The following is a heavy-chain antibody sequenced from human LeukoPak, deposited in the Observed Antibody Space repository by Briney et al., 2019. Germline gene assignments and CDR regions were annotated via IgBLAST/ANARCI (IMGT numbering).Heavy chain of an antibody. CDR2: ISGSGGST. V-gene: IGHV3-23*01. CDR1: GFTFSSYA. D-gene: IGHD2-15*01. Sequence: PGGSLRLSCAASGFTFSSYAMSWVRQAPGKGLEGVSAISGSGGSTYYADSVKGRFTISRDNSKNTLYLQMNSLRAEDTAVYYCATKQPGYCSGGNCSTRRTYYYYGMDVWGQGTTVTVSS. J-gene: IGHJ6*02. CDR3: ATKQPGYCSGGNCSTRRTYYYYGMDV.